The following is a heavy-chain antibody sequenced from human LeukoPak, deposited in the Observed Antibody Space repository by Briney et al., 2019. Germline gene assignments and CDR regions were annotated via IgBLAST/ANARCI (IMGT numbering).Heavy chain of an antibody. CDR2: IYYGGST. D-gene: IGHD6-19*01. CDR3: ARRAVAGAPYFDY. Sequence: PSETLSLTCTVSGGSISNYYWSWIRQPPGKGLEWIGYIYYGGSTSYNPSLKSRVTISVDTSKNQFSLKLSSVTAADTAVYYCARRAVAGAPYFDYWGQGALVTVSS. J-gene: IGHJ4*02. CDR1: GGSISNYY. V-gene: IGHV4-59*08.